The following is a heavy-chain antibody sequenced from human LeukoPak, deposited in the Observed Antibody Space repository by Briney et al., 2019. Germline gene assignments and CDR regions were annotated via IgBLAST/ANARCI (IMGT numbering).Heavy chain of an antibody. V-gene: IGHV3-23*01. CDR1: GFTFSDYA. Sequence: GGSLRLSCAASGFTFSDYAMSWVRQAPGKGLEWVSVISGSGGSTYYADSVKGRFTISRDNAKNTLYLQMNSLRAEDTDVYYCARDKLYMEVWGKGTTVTVSS. J-gene: IGHJ6*03. CDR2: ISGSGGST. CDR3: ARDKLYMEV.